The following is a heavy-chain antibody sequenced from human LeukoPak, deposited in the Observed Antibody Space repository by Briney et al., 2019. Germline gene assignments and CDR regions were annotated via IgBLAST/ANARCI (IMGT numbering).Heavy chain of an antibody. CDR2: ISGSGGST. J-gene: IGHJ3*02. V-gene: IGHV3-23*01. CDR3: AKGRVGYCSSTSCYLDAFDI. Sequence: PGGSLRLSCAASGFTFSSYAMSWVRQAPGKGLEWVSAISGSGGSTYYADSVKSRFTISRDNSKNTLYLQMNSLRAEDTAVYYCAKGRVGYCSSTSCYLDAFDIWGQGTMVTVSS. D-gene: IGHD2-2*03. CDR1: GFTFSSYA.